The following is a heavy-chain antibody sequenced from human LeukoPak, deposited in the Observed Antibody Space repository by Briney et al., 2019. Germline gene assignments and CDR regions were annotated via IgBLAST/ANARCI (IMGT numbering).Heavy chain of an antibody. J-gene: IGHJ4*02. D-gene: IGHD2-2*01. V-gene: IGHV3-21*04. CDR1: GFTFSSYS. CDR3: AKAYQARY. Sequence: GGSLRLSCAASGFTFSSYSMNWVRQAPGKGLEWVSSISSSSSYIYYADSVKGRFTISRDNSKNTLSLQMNSLRAEDTAVYYCAKAYQARYWGQGTLVTVSS. CDR2: ISSSSSYI.